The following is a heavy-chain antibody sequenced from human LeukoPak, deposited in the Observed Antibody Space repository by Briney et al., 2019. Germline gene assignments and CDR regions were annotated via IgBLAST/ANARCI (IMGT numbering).Heavy chain of an antibody. CDR3: ARVYGSGYDFRGAFDI. CDR1: GDSFSGYY. Sequence: PSETLSLTCAVYGDSFSGYYWTWIRQPPGKGLEWIGYIYYTGSSNYNPSLKSRVTISVDTSKNQFSLRLNSVTAADTAVYYCARVYGSGYDFRGAFDIWGQGTMVTVSS. J-gene: IGHJ3*02. D-gene: IGHD5-12*01. V-gene: IGHV4-59*01. CDR2: IYYTGSS.